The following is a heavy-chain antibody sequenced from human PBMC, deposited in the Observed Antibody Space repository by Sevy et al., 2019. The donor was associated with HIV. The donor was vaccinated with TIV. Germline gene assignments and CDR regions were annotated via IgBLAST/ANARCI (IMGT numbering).Heavy chain of an antibody. V-gene: IGHV3-23*01. J-gene: IGHJ4*02. CDR2: ISGSGGST. CDR1: GFTFSSYA. Sequence: GGSLRLSCAASGFTFSSYAMSWVRQAPGKGLEWASAISGSGGSTYYADSVKRRFTISRDNSNNTLYLQMNSLRAEDTAVYYCAKVRVLRYFEEFDYWAREPWSPSPQ. D-gene: IGHD3-9*01. CDR3: AKVRVLRYFEEFDY.